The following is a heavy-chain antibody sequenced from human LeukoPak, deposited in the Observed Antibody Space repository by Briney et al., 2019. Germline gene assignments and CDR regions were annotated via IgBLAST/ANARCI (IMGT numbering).Heavy chain of an antibody. J-gene: IGHJ5*02. V-gene: IGHV3-15*01. Sequence: GGSLRLSCAASGFTFSSAWMIWVRQAPGKGLEWVGRIKSRTDGGITDYAASVKGRFTISRDDSKNTLYLQMNSLRAEDTAVYYCAREGIVVVPAAIRGNWFDPWGQGTLVTVSS. CDR3: AREGIVVVPAAIRGNWFDP. CDR1: GFTFSSAW. CDR2: IKSRTDGGIT. D-gene: IGHD2-2*01.